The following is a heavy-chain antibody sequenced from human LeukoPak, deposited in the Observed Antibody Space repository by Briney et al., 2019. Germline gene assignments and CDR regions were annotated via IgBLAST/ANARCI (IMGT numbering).Heavy chain of an antibody. V-gene: IGHV4-39*01. J-gene: IGHJ5*02. CDR3: ARLFFVIDT. D-gene: IGHD3-3*01. CDR1: GASISNSAYY. Sequence: SETLSLSCTVSGASISNSAYYWLWIRQPPGEGLECIGTVHYSGSTFYNPSLKSRVNISVDTSKNQFSLQLSSVTAADTAVYYCARLFFVIDTWGGGTLVTVSS. CDR2: VHYSGST.